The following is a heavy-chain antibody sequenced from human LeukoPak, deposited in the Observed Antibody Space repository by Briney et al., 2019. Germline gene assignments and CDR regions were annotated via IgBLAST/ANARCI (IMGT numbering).Heavy chain of an antibody. Sequence: GASVKVSCKASGYTFTGYYMHWVRQAPGQGLEWMGWINPNSGGTNYAQKFQGRVTMTRDTFISTAYMELSRLRSDDTAVYYCARESSGQYYFDYWGQGTLVTVSS. D-gene: IGHD6-19*01. CDR3: ARESSGQYYFDY. CDR1: GYTFTGYY. J-gene: IGHJ4*02. V-gene: IGHV1-2*02. CDR2: INPNSGGT.